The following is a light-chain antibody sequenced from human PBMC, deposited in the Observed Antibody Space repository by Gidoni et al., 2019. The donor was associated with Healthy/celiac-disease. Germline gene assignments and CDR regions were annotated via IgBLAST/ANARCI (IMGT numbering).Light chain of an antibody. Sequence: EIVMTQSPATLSLSPGERATLSCRASQSVSSNLAWYQQKPGQAPMLLIYGASTRATGIPARFSGSGSGTEFTLTISSLQSEDFAVYYCQQYNNWPQTFGQGTKVEIK. V-gene: IGKV3-15*01. CDR2: GAS. CDR1: QSVSSN. CDR3: QQYNNWPQT. J-gene: IGKJ1*01.